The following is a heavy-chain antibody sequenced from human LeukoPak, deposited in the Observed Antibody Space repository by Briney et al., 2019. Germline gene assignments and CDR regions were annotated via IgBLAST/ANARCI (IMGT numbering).Heavy chain of an antibody. CDR3: AREYYDILTGYGAYFQH. CDR1: GGSISSYY. J-gene: IGHJ1*01. V-gene: IGHV4-59*01. D-gene: IGHD3-9*01. Sequence: SETLSLTCTVSGGSISSYYWSWIRQPPGKGLEWIGYIYYSGSTNYNPSLKSRVTISVDTSKNQFSLKLSSVTAADTAVYYCAREYYDILTGYGAYFQHWGQGTLVTVSS. CDR2: IYYSGST.